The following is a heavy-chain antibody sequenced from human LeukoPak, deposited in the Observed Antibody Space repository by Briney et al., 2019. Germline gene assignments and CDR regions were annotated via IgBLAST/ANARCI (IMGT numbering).Heavy chain of an antibody. Sequence: SETLSLTCTVSGDSINIEYWSWIRQPPWKGLEWDGDIHHSGSGTNYIPSLKRRLTISVDTSQRQLSLKLSSVTAADTALYYCATLRGASTAVFDSWGQGILVTVSS. J-gene: IGHJ4*02. D-gene: IGHD2-21*02. CDR2: IHHSGSGT. V-gene: IGHV4-4*09. CDR3: ATLRGASTAVFDS. CDR1: GDSINIEY.